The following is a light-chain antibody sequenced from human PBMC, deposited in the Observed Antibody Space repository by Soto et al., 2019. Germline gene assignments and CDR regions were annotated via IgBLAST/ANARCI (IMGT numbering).Light chain of an antibody. Sequence: QSALTQPDSVSGSPGKSITISCTGTSSDVCGYNYVSWYKHHPGKAPKLMIYEASTRPSGVSTRFSGSKSGNTDSRTISGLQAEEDADWYCSSSTSSSSVFGTGTKIAVL. CDR2: EAS. CDR1: SSDVCGYNY. J-gene: IGLJ1*01. V-gene: IGLV2-14*01. CDR3: SSSTSSSSV.